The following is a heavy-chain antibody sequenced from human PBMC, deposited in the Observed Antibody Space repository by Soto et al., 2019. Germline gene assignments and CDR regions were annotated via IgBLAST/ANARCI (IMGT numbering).Heavy chain of an antibody. Sequence: QVQLVQSGSEIKKPGASVKVSCKAFGYTFTSYGIGWVRQAPGQGLEWMGWISVYNDNTNYAQKFQGRVTTTTETSSSTAYMELRSMKSDDTAVYYCARIGFDGHWGQGTLVTVSS. CDR1: GYTFTSYG. D-gene: IGHD3-9*01. V-gene: IGHV1-18*01. CDR2: ISVYNDNT. CDR3: ARIGFDGH. J-gene: IGHJ1*01.